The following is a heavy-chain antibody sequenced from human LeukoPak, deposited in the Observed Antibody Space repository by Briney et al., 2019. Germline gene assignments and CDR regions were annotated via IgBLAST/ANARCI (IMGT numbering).Heavy chain of an antibody. Sequence: SGTLSLTCTVSGGSISSYYWSWIRQPPGKGLEWIGYIYYSGSTNYNPSLKSRVTISVDTSKNQFSLNLSSVTAADTAVYYCARGGSYYDYWGQGTLVTVSS. CDR2: IYYSGST. D-gene: IGHD1-26*01. V-gene: IGHV4-59*01. CDR3: ARGGSYYDY. CDR1: GGSISSYY. J-gene: IGHJ4*02.